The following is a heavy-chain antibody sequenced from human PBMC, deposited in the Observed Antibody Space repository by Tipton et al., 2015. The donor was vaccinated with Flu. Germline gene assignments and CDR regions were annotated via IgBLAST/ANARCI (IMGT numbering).Heavy chain of an antibody. Sequence: GLVKPSETLSPTCAVYGGSFSGYYWSWIRQPPGKGLEWIGEINHSGSTNYNPSLKSRFTISVDTSKNQFSLKLSSVTAADTAVYYCARGRSRYQHLNGFDPWGQGTLVTVSS. V-gene: IGHV4-34*01. CDR2: INHSGST. D-gene: IGHD2-2*01. J-gene: IGHJ5*02. CDR1: GGSFSGYY. CDR3: ARGRSRYQHLNGFDP.